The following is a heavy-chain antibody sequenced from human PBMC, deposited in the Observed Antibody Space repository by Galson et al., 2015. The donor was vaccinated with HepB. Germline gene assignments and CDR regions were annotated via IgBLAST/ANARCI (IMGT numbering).Heavy chain of an antibody. Sequence: ETLSLTCAVYGGSFRGYYWSWIRQPPGKGLEWIGEINHSGSTNYNPSLKSRVTISVDTSKNQFSLKLSSVTAADTAVYYCARGPSCSGDCYFYYYYYMDVWGKGTTDTVSS. D-gene: IGHD2-21*01. CDR1: GGSFRGYY. CDR2: INHSGST. V-gene: IGHV4-34*01. CDR3: ARGPSCSGDCYFYYYYYMDV. J-gene: IGHJ6*03.